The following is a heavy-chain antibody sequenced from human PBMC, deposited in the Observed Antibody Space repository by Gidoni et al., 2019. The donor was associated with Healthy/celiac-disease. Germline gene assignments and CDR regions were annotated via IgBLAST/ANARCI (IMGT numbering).Heavy chain of an antibody. Sequence: QVQLVESGGGVVQPGRSLRLSCAASGFTFSSYGMHWVRQAPGKGLEWVAVISYDGSNKYYADSVKGRFTISRDNSKNTLYLQMNSLRAEDTAVYYCARYIAAATYGMDVWGQGTTVTVSS. D-gene: IGHD6-13*01. J-gene: IGHJ6*02. CDR2: ISYDGSNK. CDR1: GFTFSSYG. CDR3: ARYIAAATYGMDV. V-gene: IGHV3-30*03.